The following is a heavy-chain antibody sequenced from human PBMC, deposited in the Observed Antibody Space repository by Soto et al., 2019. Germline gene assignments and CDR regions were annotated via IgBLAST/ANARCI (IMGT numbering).Heavy chain of an antibody. J-gene: IGHJ4*02. Sequence: RGSLRLSCAASGFTFSSNWMSWVRQGPGKGLEWVANIKQDGSEKYYVDSLKGRFTISRDNAKNSLYLQMNSLRAEDTALYYCARDRVQLYSFDYCVQVTLVTDS. V-gene: IGHV3-7*01. CDR1: GFTFSSNW. CDR3: ARDRVQLYSFDY. D-gene: IGHD5-18*01. CDR2: IKQDGSEK.